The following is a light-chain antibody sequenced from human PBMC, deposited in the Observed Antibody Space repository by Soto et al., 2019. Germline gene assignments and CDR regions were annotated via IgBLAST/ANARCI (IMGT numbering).Light chain of an antibody. J-gene: IGLJ1*01. CDR2: EVS. Sequence: QSVLTQPPSASGTPGQRVTISCSGSSSNIGGNTVNWYQQLPGKAPKLMIYEVSNRPSGVSNRFSGSKSGNTASLTISGLQAEDEADYYCSSYTSSSTLYVFGTGTKLTVL. V-gene: IGLV2-14*01. CDR3: SSYTSSSTLYV. CDR1: SSNIGGNT.